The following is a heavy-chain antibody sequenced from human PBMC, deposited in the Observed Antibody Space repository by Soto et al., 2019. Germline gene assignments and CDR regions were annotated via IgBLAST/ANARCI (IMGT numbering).Heavy chain of an antibody. Sequence: QVQLVESGGGVVQPGRSLRLSCAVSGFSFKSHGMHWVRQAPGKGLEWVAFISYDGKDANYADSVKGRFTISRDNSKDALYLQMGSLSGEDTAVYFCAKDHRNGGSRVDYWGQGTLVTVSS. CDR1: GFSFKSHG. D-gene: IGHD2-15*01. CDR3: AKDHRNGGSRVDY. V-gene: IGHV3-30*18. J-gene: IGHJ4*02. CDR2: ISYDGKDA.